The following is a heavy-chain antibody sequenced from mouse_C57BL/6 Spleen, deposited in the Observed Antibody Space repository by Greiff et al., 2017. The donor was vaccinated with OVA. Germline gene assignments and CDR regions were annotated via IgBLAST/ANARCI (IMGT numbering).Heavy chain of an antibody. J-gene: IGHJ2*01. CDR3: ARTGGGGFDY. CDR1: GFTFSDYG. Sequence: EVMLVESGGGLVKPGGSLKLSCAASGFTFSDYGMHWVRQAPEKGLEWVAYISSGRSTIYYADTVKGRFTISRDNAKNTLFLQMTSLRSEDTAMYYCARTGGGGFDYWGQGTTLTVSS. V-gene: IGHV5-17*01. CDR2: ISSGRSTI.